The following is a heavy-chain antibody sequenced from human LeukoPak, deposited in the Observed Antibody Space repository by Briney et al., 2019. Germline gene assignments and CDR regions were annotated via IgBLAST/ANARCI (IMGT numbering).Heavy chain of an antibody. D-gene: IGHD3-10*01. J-gene: IGHJ3*02. CDR1: GYTFTSYG. CDR2: ISAYNGNT. Sequence: ASVKVSCKASGYTFTSYGISWVRQAPGQGLEWMGWISAYNGNTNYAQKLQGRVTMTTDTSTSTAYMELRSLRSDDTAVYYCARVYSMVRGVNGYAFDIWGQGTMVTVSS. CDR3: ARVYSMVRGVNGYAFDI. V-gene: IGHV1-18*01.